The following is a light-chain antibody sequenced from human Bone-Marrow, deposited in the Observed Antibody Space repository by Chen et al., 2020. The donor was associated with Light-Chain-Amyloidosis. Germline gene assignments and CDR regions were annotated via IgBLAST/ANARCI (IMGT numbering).Light chain of an antibody. CDR2: DDS. V-gene: IGLV3-21*02. CDR1: NIGSTS. Sequence: SYVLTQPSSVSVAPGQTATIACGGNNIGSTSVHWYQQTPGQAPLLVVYDDSDRPSGIPERLSGSHSGNTATLTISRDEAGDEADYYCQVWDRGSDRPVFGGGTKLTVL. CDR3: QVWDRGSDRPV. J-gene: IGLJ3*02.